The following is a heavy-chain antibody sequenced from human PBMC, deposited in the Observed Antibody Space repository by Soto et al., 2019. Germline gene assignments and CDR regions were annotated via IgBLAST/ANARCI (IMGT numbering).Heavy chain of an antibody. D-gene: IGHD3-22*01. Sequence: SETLSLTCTVSGDSVTISDYYWGWIRQPPGKGLEWIGSIHYSGSTYYNPSLKSRVTISGDTSKKQFSLKLTSVTAADAAVYYCAAHDSGGYYAEHWGQGTLVTVSS. CDR1: GDSVTISDYY. CDR2: IHYSGST. J-gene: IGHJ1*01. V-gene: IGHV4-39*01. CDR3: AAHDSGGYYAEH.